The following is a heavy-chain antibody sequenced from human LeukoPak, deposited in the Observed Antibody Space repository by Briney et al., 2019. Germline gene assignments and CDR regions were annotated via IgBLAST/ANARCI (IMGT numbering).Heavy chain of an antibody. J-gene: IGHJ3*02. V-gene: IGHV3-48*02. Sequence: GGSLKLSCAASGFTFNTYSMNWVRQAPGKGLEWVSYITSSSRTIYYADSVKGRFTISRDNAKNSLCLQMNSLRDEDTAVYYCARAQTMFWEFDGFDIWGRGTKVTVSS. D-gene: IGHD3-10*02. CDR2: ITSSSRTI. CDR1: GFTFNTYS. CDR3: ARAQTMFWEFDGFDI.